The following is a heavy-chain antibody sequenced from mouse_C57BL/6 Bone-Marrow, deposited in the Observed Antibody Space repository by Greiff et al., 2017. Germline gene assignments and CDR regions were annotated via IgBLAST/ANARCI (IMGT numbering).Heavy chain of an antibody. D-gene: IGHD4-1*01. CDR2: IYPTSGRT. V-gene: IGHV1-55*01. CDR1: GYTFTSYW. J-gene: IGHJ2*01. CDR3: ARSGPLGRSFDY. Sequence: LQQPGAELVKPGASVKMSCKASGYTFTSYWITWVKQRPGQGLEWIGDIYPTSGRTNYNDKFKSKAILTVDTSSNTAYMQLSSLTSEDSAVFYCARSGPLGRSFDYWGQGTTLTVSS.